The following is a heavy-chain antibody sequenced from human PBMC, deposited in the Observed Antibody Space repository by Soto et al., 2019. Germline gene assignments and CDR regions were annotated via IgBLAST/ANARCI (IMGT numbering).Heavy chain of an antibody. V-gene: IGHV2-5*02. CDR2: IYWDADK. CDR3: SHRGYSRGGFDR. D-gene: IGHD6-19*01. CDR1: GFSISTSGLG. Sequence: QITLKESGPTLVKPTQTLTLTCTFSGFSISTSGLGVGWIRQPPGKALEWLALIYWDADKRYSPSLKSRRTITKDTAKNQVVLTMTNMDPVDTATYYCSHRGYSRGGFDRWGQGALVAVS. J-gene: IGHJ5*02.